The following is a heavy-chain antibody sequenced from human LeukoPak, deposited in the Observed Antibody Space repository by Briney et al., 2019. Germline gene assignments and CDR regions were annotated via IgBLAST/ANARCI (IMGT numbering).Heavy chain of an antibody. CDR3: ARHSRNTFGVVVVPYYFDY. D-gene: IGHD3-16*02. Sequence: SETLSLTCTVSGGSISSTGYYWGWVRQPPGKGLEWIGSIYYSGSTHYSPSLKSRVTISVDTSKNQFSLRLSSVTAADTAVYYCARHSRNTFGVVVVPYYFDYWGQGTLVTVSS. CDR1: GGSISSTGYY. J-gene: IGHJ4*02. V-gene: IGHV4-39*01. CDR2: IYYSGST.